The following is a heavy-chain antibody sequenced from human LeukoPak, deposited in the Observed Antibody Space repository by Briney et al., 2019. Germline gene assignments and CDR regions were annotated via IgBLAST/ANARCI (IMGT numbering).Heavy chain of an antibody. CDR2: INHSGST. CDR1: GGSFSGYY. V-gene: IGHV4-34*01. J-gene: IGHJ4*02. CDR3: ARDISPLDY. Sequence: PSETLSLTCAVYGGSFSGYYWSWIRQPPGKGLEWIGEINHSGSTNYNPSLKSRVTISVDTSKNHFSLKLSSVTAADTALYYCARDISPLDYWGQGTLVTVSS.